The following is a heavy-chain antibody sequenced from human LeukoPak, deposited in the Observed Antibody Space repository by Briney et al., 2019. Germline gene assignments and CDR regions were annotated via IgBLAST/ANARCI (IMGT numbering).Heavy chain of an antibody. V-gene: IGHV1-2*02. CDR2: INPNSGGS. Sequence: GASVKVSCKASGYSFTGYYIHWVRQSPGQGPEWMGWINPNSGGSKYAQKFQRRITLTRDTSISTAYMELTSLRSDDTAVYYCARVWRVVTRAFDIWGQGTMVTVSS. D-gene: IGHD3-3*01. J-gene: IGHJ3*02. CDR1: GYSFTGYY. CDR3: ARVWRVVTRAFDI.